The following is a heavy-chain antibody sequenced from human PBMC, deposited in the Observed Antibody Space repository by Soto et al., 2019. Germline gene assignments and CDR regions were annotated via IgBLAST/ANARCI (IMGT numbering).Heavy chain of an antibody. Sequence: EVQLLESGGGLVQPGGSLRLSCVTSGYTFNTYAMAWVRQAPGKGLEWVSSISGTGGNIDYADSVKGRFTISTDNSKNTLYLQMNSLRGEDTAVYYCAIKILGSQPFDYWGQGTLVTVSS. J-gene: IGHJ4*02. CDR2: ISGTGGNI. CDR1: GYTFNTYA. V-gene: IGHV3-23*01. CDR3: AIKILGSQPFDY. D-gene: IGHD1-26*01.